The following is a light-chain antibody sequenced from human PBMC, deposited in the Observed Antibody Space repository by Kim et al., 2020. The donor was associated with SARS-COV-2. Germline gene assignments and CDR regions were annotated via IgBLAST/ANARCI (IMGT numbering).Light chain of an antibody. CDR2: DVS. CDR3: SSYRSSDTLV. CDR1: SIDVGGYDY. J-gene: IGLJ2*01. Sequence: GQSSTISSPGTSIDVGGYDYVPWYQQHPGKAPKLMIYDVSNRPSGVSNRFSGSKSGKTASLTISGLQPEDEADYYCSSYRSSDTLVFGGGTQLTVL. V-gene: IGLV2-14*03.